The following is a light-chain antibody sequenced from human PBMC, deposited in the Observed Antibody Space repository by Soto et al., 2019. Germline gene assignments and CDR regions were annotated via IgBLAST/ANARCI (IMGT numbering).Light chain of an antibody. Sequence: AIRMTQSPSSFSASTGDRVTITCRASQGISSYLAWYQQKPGKAPKLLIYGASTLQNGVPSRFSGSGSGTDFTLTINCLQSEDFATYYCQQYYSYPPLTFGGGTKVDIK. V-gene: IGKV1-8*01. CDR3: QQYYSYPPLT. CDR2: GAS. CDR1: QGISSY. J-gene: IGKJ4*01.